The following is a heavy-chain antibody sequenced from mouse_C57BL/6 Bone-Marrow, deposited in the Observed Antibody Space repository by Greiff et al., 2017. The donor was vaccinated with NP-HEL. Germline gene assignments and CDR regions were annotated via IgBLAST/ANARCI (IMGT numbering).Heavy chain of an antibody. CDR1: GYAFSSYC. J-gene: IGHJ4*01. V-gene: IGHV1-80*01. CDR2: IYPGDGDT. D-gene: IGHD1-1*01. CDR3: ARGDYGSSRFGYAMDY. Sequence: VKLQESGAELVKPGASVKISCKASGYAFSSYCMNWVKERPGKGLEWIGQIYPGDGDTKYNGKFKGKATLTADKSSSTAYMQVSSLTSEDSAVYFCARGDYGSSRFGYAMDYWGQGTSVTVSS.